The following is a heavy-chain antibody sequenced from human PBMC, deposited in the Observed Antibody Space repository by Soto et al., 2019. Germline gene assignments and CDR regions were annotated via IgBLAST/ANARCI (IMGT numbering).Heavy chain of an antibody. V-gene: IGHV3-15*01. J-gene: IGHJ4*02. Sequence: GGSLRLSCSGSGFPFNNAWMTWVRQAPGQGLEWIGRITSRTYGATTDYAAPVKGRFSISRDDSKNMVCLQMNSLKTEDTAVYYCATAAPPSKWDTGQFDHWGQGTLVKVSS. CDR2: ITSRTYGATT. D-gene: IGHD1-26*01. CDR3: ATAAPPSKWDTGQFDH. CDR1: GFPFNNAW.